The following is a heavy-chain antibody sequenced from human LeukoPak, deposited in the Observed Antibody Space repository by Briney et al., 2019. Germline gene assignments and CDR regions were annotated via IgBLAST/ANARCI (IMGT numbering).Heavy chain of an antibody. CDR2: INTNTGNP. CDR1: GYTFTSYA. CDR3: ARIRRGYDTNWFDP. Sequence: GASVKVSCKASGYTFTSYAMNWVRQAPGQGLEWMGWINTNTGNPTYAQGFTGRFVFSLDTSVSTAYLQICNLKAEDTAVYYCARIRRGYDTNWFDPWGQGTLVTVSS. V-gene: IGHV7-4-1*01. J-gene: IGHJ5*02. D-gene: IGHD5-12*01.